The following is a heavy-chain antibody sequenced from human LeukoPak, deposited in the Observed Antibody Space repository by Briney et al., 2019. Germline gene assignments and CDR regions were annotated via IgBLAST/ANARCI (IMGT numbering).Heavy chain of an antibody. Sequence: ASVKVSCKASGYTFTGYYMHWVRQAPGQGLEWMGWIDPNSGGTNYAQKFQGRVTMTRDTSISTAYMELSRLRSDDTAVYYCARDRGSSWYEAFDYWGQGTLVTVSS. CDR3: ARDRGSSWYEAFDY. CDR1: GYTFTGYY. V-gene: IGHV1-2*02. D-gene: IGHD6-13*01. CDR2: IDPNSGGT. J-gene: IGHJ4*02.